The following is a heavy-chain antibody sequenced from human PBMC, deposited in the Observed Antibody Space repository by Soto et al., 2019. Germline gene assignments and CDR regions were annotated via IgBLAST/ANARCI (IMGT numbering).Heavy chain of an antibody. CDR1: GFTSSSYA. CDR3: ASDLVGASDSYGLDV. V-gene: IGHV3-23*01. Sequence: GGSLRLSCAASGFTSSSYAMSCVRQAPGKGLEWVSAISGSGDSTYYADSVKGRFAISRDNSKNRLYLQMNSLRAEDTAVYYCASDLVGASDSYGLDVWGQGTPVTVSS. CDR2: ISGSGDST. J-gene: IGHJ6*02. D-gene: IGHD1-26*01.